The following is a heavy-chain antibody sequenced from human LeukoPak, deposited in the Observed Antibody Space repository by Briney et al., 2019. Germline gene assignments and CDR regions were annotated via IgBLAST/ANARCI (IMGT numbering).Heavy chain of an antibody. CDR1: GFTFSSYA. V-gene: IGHV3-23*01. CDR2: ISGSGGST. J-gene: IGHJ4*02. Sequence: RASLRLSCAASGFTFSSYAMSWVRQAPGKGLEWVSAISGSGGSTYYADSVKGRFTISRDNSKNTLYLQMNSLRAEDTAVYYCAKEGLFGVVVSYFDYWGQGTLVTVSS. D-gene: IGHD3-22*01. CDR3: AKEGLFGVVVSYFDY.